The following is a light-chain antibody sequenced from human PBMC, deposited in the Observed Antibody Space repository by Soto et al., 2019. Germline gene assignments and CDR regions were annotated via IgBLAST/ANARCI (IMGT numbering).Light chain of an antibody. Sequence: QSALTQPASVSGSPGQSIAISCTGTSSDVGGYSYVSWYQQQPGKAPKLVISDVSNRPSGVSDRFSGSKSGNTASLPISGLRTEDEADYYGASYTTSSTYVFGTGTKGTVL. V-gene: IGLV2-14*01. CDR2: DVS. CDR1: SSDVGGYSY. CDR3: ASYTTSSTYV. J-gene: IGLJ1*01.